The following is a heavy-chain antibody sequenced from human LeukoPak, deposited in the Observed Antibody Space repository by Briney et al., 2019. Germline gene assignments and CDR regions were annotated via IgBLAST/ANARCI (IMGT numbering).Heavy chain of an antibody. J-gene: IGHJ4*02. CDR3: AKDRGRYYDSSGYYWGYYFDS. V-gene: IGHV3-23*01. CDR1: GFTFSSYV. CDR2: ISGSGGST. D-gene: IGHD3-22*01. Sequence: GGSLRLSCAASGFTFSSYVVTWVRQAPGKGLEWVSAISGSGGSTYYADSVKGRFTTSRDNSKNTLYLQMSSLRAEDTAVYYCAKDRGRYYDSSGYYWGYYFDSWGQGILVTVST.